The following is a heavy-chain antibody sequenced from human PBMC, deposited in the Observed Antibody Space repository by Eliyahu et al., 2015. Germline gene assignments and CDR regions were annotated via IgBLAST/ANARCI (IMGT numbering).Heavy chain of an antibody. J-gene: IGHJ4*02. D-gene: IGHD4-17*01. CDR1: GFPFSSYA. Sequence: EVQLLESGGGLVQPXGSXRLSCAASGFPFSSYAXSWVXQAPGKGLXWVSAISGSGGXTYXADSVKGRFTISRDNSKNTLYLQMNSLRAEDTAVYYCAKGGWGGDYAPELDYWGQGTLVTVSS. CDR2: ISGSGGXT. V-gene: IGHV3-23*01. CDR3: AKGGWGGDYAPELDY.